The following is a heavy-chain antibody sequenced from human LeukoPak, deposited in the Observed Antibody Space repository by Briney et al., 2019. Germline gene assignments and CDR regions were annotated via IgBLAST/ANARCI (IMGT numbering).Heavy chain of an antibody. CDR1: GFTFSSYW. CDR3: ACWGLYDFLSGYSHYYFDY. D-gene: IGHD3-3*01. Sequence: GGSLRLSCAASGFTFSSYWMSWGRQAPGKGLEWVANIKQDGSEKYYVDSVKGRFTISRDNAKNSLYLQMNSLRAEDTAVYYCACWGLYDFLSGYSHYYFDYWGQGTLVTVSS. CDR2: IKQDGSEK. J-gene: IGHJ4*02. V-gene: IGHV3-7*05.